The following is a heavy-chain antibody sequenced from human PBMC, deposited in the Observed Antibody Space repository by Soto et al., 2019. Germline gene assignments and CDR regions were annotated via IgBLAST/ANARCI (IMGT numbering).Heavy chain of an antibody. Sequence: QVQLVESGGGVVQPGRSLRLSCAASGFTFSSYGMHWVRQAPGKGLEWVAVISYDGSNKYYADSVKGRFTISRDNSKNTLYLQMNSLRAEDTAVYYCAKDRFRIAVAAPFDYWDQGTLVTVSS. D-gene: IGHD6-19*01. V-gene: IGHV3-30*18. CDR1: GFTFSSYG. J-gene: IGHJ4*02. CDR2: ISYDGSNK. CDR3: AKDRFRIAVAAPFDY.